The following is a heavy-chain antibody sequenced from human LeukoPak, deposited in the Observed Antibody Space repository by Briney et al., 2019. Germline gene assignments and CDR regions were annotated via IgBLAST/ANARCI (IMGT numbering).Heavy chain of an antibody. CDR3: ARVKAVAGLNWFDP. D-gene: IGHD6-19*01. CDR2: IHTSGST. V-gene: IGHV4-4*07. Sequence: SETLSLTCTVSGGSISSYYWSWIRQPAGKGLEWIGRIHTSGSTNYNPSLKSRVTMSVDTSKNQFSLKLSSVTAADTAVYYCARVKAVAGLNWFDPWGQGTLVTVSS. J-gene: IGHJ5*02. CDR1: GGSISSYY.